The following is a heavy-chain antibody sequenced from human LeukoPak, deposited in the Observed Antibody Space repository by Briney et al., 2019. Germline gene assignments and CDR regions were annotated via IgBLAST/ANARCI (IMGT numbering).Heavy chain of an antibody. V-gene: IGHV3-48*03. J-gene: IGHJ4*02. CDR3: ARVSWGSGYDSPLWY. CDR2: ISSSGSTI. Sequence: GGSLRLSCAASGFTFSSYEMNWVRQAPGQGLEWVSYISSSGSTIYYADSVKGRFTISRDNAKNSLYLQMNSPTAEDTALYYCARVSWGSGYDSPLWYWGQGTLVTVSS. CDR1: GFTFSSYE. D-gene: IGHD5-12*01.